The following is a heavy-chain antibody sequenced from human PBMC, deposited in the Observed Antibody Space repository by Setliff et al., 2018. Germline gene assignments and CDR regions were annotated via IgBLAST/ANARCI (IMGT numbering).Heavy chain of an antibody. V-gene: IGHV3-23*01. D-gene: IGHD5-12*01. Sequence: QPGGSLRLSCAASGFTFSTYAINWVRQAPGKGLEWVSAISGSGGATYYTDSVKGRFTISRDNSKNTVYVHMNSLRAEDTAVYYCTRARDIAPTYYYMDVWGKGTTVTVSS. J-gene: IGHJ6*03. CDR1: GFTFSTYA. CDR3: TRARDIAPTYYYMDV. CDR2: ISGSGGAT.